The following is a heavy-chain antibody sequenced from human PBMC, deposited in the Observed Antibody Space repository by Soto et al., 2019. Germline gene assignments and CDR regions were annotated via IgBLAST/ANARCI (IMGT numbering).Heavy chain of an antibody. CDR2: ISWNSGSI. V-gene: IGHV3-9*01. CDR1: GFTFDDYA. D-gene: IGHD1-7*01. CDR3: AKDFSDIWDYRRDFDY. Sequence: EVQLVESGGGLVXPGRSLRLSCGASGFTFDDYAMHWVRQAPGKGLEWVSGISWNSGSIAYADSVKGRFTISRDNAKNSLYLQMNSLTPEDTALYYCAKDFSDIWDYRRDFDYWGQGTLVTVSS. J-gene: IGHJ4*02.